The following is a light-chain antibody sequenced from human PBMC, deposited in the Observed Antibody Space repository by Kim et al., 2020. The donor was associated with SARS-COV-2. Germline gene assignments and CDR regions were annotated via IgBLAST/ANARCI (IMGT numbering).Light chain of an antibody. V-gene: IGLV3-1*01. CDR1: KLGDKY. Sequence: SYELTQPPSVSVSPGQTASITCSGDKLGDKYACWYQQKPGQSPVLVIYQDSKRPSGIPERFSGSNSGNTATLTISGTQAMDEADYYCQAWDRSVVVFGGGTQLTV. CDR2: QDS. J-gene: IGLJ2*01. CDR3: QAWDRSVVV.